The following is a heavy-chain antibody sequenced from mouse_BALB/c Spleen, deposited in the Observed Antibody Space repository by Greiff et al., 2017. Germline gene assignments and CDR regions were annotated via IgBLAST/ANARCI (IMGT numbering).Heavy chain of an antibody. V-gene: IGHV14-3*02. CDR1: GFNIKDTY. Sequence: EVQLQQSGAELVKPGASVKLSCTASGFNIKDTYMHWVKQRPEQGLEWIGRIDPANGNTKYDPKFQGKATITADTSSNTAYLQLSSLTSEDTAVYYCASYYGSSYWDFDYWGQGTTLTVSS. CDR2: IDPANGNT. CDR3: ASYYGSSYWDFDY. J-gene: IGHJ2*01. D-gene: IGHD1-1*01.